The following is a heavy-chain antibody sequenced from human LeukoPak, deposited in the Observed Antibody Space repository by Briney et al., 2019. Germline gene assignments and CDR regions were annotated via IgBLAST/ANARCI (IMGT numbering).Heavy chain of an antibody. V-gene: IGHV3-23*01. Sequence: PGGSLRLSCAASGFTFSSYAMSWVRQAPGKGLEWVSAISGSGGSTYYADSVKGRFTISRDNSKNTLYLQMNSLRAEDTAVYYCARGFFYDSSGRHFDYWGQGTLVTVSS. D-gene: IGHD3-22*01. J-gene: IGHJ4*02. CDR3: ARGFFYDSSGRHFDY. CDR1: GFTFSSYA. CDR2: ISGSGGST.